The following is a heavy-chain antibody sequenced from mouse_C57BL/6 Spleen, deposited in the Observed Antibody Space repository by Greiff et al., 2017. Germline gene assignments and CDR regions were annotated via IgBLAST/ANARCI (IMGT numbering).Heavy chain of an antibody. CDR1: GYSITSGYY. V-gene: IGHV3-6*01. J-gene: IGHJ2*01. Sequence: EVQLQESGPGLVKPSQSLSLTCSVTGYSITSGYYWNWLRQFPGNKLEWMGYISYDGSNNYNPSLKNRISITRDTSKNQFFLKLNSVTTEDTATYYCAREGSYFDYWGQGTTLTVSS. CDR2: ISYDGSN. CDR3: AREGSYFDY.